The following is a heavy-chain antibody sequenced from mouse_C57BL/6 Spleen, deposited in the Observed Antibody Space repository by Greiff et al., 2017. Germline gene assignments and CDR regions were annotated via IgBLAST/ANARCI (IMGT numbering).Heavy chain of an antibody. CDR2: INPSSGYT. CDR1: GYTFTSYW. Sequence: VQLQQSGAELAKPGASVKLSCKASGYTFTSYWMHWVKQRPGQGLEWLGYINPSSGYTKYHQKFKDKATLTADKSSSTAYMQLSSLTYEDSAVYYCARWDYGVEGMDYWGQGTSVTVSS. J-gene: IGHJ4*01. D-gene: IGHD1-1*01. CDR3: ARWDYGVEGMDY. V-gene: IGHV1-7*01.